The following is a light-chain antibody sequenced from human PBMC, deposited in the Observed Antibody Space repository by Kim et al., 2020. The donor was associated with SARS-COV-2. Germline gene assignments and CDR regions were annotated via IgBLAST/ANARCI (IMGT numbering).Light chain of an antibody. J-gene: IGLJ3*02. Sequence: LGQTVRITCQVDSLRSYYASWYQQKPGQAPVLVIYGKNNRPSGIPDRFSGSSSGNTASLTITGAQAEDEADYYCNSRDSSGNHLVFGGGTQLTVL. CDR1: SLRSYY. V-gene: IGLV3-19*01. CDR2: GKN. CDR3: NSRDSSGNHLV.